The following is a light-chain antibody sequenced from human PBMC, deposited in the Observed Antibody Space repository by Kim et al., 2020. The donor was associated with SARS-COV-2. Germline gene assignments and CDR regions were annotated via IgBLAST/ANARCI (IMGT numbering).Light chain of an antibody. J-gene: IGLJ3*02. Sequence: LGQTVRITCQVDSLRSYYASWYQQKPGQAPVLVIYGKNNRPSGIPDRFSGSSSGNTASLTITGAQAEDEADYYCNSRDSSGNHLVFGGGTQLTVL. CDR1: SLRSYY. V-gene: IGLV3-19*01. CDR2: GKN. CDR3: NSRDSSGNHLV.